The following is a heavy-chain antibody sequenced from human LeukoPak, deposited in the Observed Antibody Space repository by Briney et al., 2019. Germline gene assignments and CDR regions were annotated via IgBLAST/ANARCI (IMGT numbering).Heavy chain of an antibody. V-gene: IGHV4-30-4*01. CDR1: GGSISSGDYY. CDR2: IYYSGST. CDR3: ARATIREDIVVVPAAINY. D-gene: IGHD2-2*01. Sequence: PSETLCLTCTVSGGSISSGDYYRSWIRQPPGKGLEWIGYIYYSGSTYYNPSLKSRVTISVDTSKNQFSLKLSSVTAADTAVYYCARATIREDIVVVPAAINYWGQGTLVTVSS. J-gene: IGHJ4*02.